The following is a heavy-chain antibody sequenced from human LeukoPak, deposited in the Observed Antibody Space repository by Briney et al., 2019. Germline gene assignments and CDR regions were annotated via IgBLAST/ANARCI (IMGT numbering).Heavy chain of an antibody. CDR2: IYYSGST. Sequence: ASETLSLTCTVSGGSISSYYWSWIRQPPGKGLEWIGSIYYSGSTYYNPSLKSRVTISVDTSKNQFSLKLSSVTAADTAVYYCARNMMDAFDIWGQGTMVTVSS. D-gene: IGHD2/OR15-2a*01. CDR3: ARNMMDAFDI. J-gene: IGHJ3*02. CDR1: GGSISSYY. V-gene: IGHV4-39*01.